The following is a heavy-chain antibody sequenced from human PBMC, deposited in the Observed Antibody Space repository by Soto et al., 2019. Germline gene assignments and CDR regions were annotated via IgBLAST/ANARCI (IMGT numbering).Heavy chain of an antibody. Sequence: QVQLRESGPGLVRPSETLSLTCTVSGDSINNYYWNWIRQPPGKGLEWIGYVSYIGSTNYNPSLKSRVTISVDTSKSQFSLKLSSVTAADTAVYYCARGYCSGSTRYLYYFDYWGQGTLVTVSS. D-gene: IGHD2-15*01. J-gene: IGHJ4*02. CDR3: ARGYCSGSTRYLYYFDY. V-gene: IGHV4-59*01. CDR1: GDSINNYY. CDR2: VSYIGST.